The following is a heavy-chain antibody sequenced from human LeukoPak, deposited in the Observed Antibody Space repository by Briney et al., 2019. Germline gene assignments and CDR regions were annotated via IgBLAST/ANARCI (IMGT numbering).Heavy chain of an antibody. V-gene: IGHV4-4*02. CDR1: GGSISSSNW. CDR3: ARDGNHCSGGSCYSEFDY. D-gene: IGHD2-15*01. J-gene: IGHJ4*02. Sequence: SETLSLTCAVSGGSISSSNWWSWVRQPPGKGLEWIGEIYHSGSTNYNPSLKSRVTISVDKSKNQFSLKLSSVTAADTAVYYCARDGNHCSGGSCYSEFDYWGQGTLVTVSS. CDR2: IYHSGST.